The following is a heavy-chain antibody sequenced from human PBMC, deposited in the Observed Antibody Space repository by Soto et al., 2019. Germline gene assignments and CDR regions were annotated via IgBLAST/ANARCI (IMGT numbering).Heavy chain of an antibody. D-gene: IGHD3-22*01. Sequence: QVQLVQSGAEVKKPGSSVKVSCKASGGTFSSYAISWVRQAPGQGLEWMGGIIPIFGTANYAQKFQGRVTITADESTSTAYMELSSLRSEDTAVYYCARGPQHYDISGYYPFDYWGQGTLVTVSS. CDR2: IIPIFGTA. J-gene: IGHJ4*02. CDR3: ARGPQHYDISGYYPFDY. CDR1: GGTFSSYA. V-gene: IGHV1-69*01.